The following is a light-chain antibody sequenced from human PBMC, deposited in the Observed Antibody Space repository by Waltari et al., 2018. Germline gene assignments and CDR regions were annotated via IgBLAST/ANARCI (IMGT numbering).Light chain of an antibody. Sequence: DIQMTQSPSSLSASVGDRVTITCQASQDISRYLNWYQQKAGKAPKLLISDASNLEAGVPSRFSGGGSATDFTFTISSQQPEDIATYYCQQYDNLRLTFGGGTKVEIK. CDR1: QDISRY. CDR3: QQYDNLRLT. J-gene: IGKJ4*01. V-gene: IGKV1-33*01. CDR2: DAS.